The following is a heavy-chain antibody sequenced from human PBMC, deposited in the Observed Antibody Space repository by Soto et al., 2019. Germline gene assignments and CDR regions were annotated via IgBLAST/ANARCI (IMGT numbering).Heavy chain of an antibody. V-gene: IGHV1-69*13. CDR2: IIPIFGTA. D-gene: IGHD3-22*01. Sequence: ASVKVSCKASGGTFSSYAISWVRQAPGQGLEWMGGIIPIFGTANYAQKFQGRVTITADESTSTAYMELSSLRSEDTAVYYCARVTSFYYDSSGVDYWGQGTLVTVSS. CDR3: ARVTSFYYDSSGVDY. J-gene: IGHJ4*02. CDR1: GGTFSSYA.